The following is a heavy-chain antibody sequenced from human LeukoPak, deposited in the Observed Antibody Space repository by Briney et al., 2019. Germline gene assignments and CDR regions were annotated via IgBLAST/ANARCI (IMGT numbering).Heavy chain of an antibody. V-gene: IGHV3-21*01. CDR3: AREELGQLPLKGFDP. Sequence: GGSLRLSCAASGFTFSSYSMNWVRQAPGKGLEWVSSISSSSSYIYYADSVKGRFTISRDNAKNSLYLQMNSLRAEDTAVYYCAREELGQLPLKGFDPWGQGTLVTVSS. CDR1: GFTFSSYS. J-gene: IGHJ5*02. CDR2: ISSSSSYI. D-gene: IGHD2-2*01.